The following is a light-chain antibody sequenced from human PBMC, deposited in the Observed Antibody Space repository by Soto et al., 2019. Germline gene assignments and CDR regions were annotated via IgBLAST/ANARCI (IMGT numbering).Light chain of an antibody. Sequence: EIVMTQSPATLSVSPGERATLSCRASQSISSNLGWYQQKPGQAPRLLTYRASTRSTGIPARFSGSGSGTEFSLTLSSLQSEDFAVYYCQQYNNWPWTFGQGTKVEIK. CDR2: RAS. V-gene: IGKV3-15*01. CDR1: QSISSN. CDR3: QQYNNWPWT. J-gene: IGKJ1*01.